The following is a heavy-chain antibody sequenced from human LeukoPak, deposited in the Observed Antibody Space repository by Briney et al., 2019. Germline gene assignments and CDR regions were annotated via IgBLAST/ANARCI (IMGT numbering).Heavy chain of an antibody. CDR3: ARRPPGDSYGYDY. J-gene: IGHJ4*02. D-gene: IGHD5-18*01. CDR2: IYSGGST. Sequence: GGSLRLSCAASGFTVSRNYMSWVRQAPGKGLEWVSFIYSGGSTYYADSVKGRFTISRDNSENTLYLQMNSLRAEDTAVYYCARRPPGDSYGYDYWGQGTLVAVSS. V-gene: IGHV3-66*04. CDR1: GFTVSRNY.